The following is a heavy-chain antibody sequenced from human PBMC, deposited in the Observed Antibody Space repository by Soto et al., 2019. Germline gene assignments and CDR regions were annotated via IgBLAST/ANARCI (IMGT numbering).Heavy chain of an antibody. CDR1: GGSIRGYS. V-gene: IGHV4-59*01. D-gene: IGHD4-17*01. Sequence: PSETLSLTCTVSGGSIRGYSWSWIRQPPGKGLEWIGYVYYSGGTNYSPSFKDRVTISVDTTENQFSLKVNSVTAADTAVYYCAREETPVSLHYFYYGLDAWGQGTTVT. CDR2: VYYSGGT. CDR3: AREETPVSLHYFYYGLDA. J-gene: IGHJ6*02.